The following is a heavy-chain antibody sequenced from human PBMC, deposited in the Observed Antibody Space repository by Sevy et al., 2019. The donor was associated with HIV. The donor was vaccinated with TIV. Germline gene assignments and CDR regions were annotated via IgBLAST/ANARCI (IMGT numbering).Heavy chain of an antibody. Sequence: GGSLRLSCAASGFSFSTYAMSWVRQAPGKGLEWVSVINGSGGGTYYGDSVKGRFTISRDNSKNTLYLQMNSLRAEDTAVYYCAKDHVWDLLGYFDYWGQGTLVTVSS. CDR3: AKDHVWDLLGYFDY. D-gene: IGHD1-26*01. J-gene: IGHJ4*02. V-gene: IGHV3-23*01. CDR1: GFSFSTYA. CDR2: INGSGGGT.